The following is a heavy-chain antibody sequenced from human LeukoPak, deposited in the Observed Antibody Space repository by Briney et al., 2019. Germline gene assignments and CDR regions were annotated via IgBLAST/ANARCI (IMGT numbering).Heavy chain of an antibody. V-gene: IGHV3-23*01. Sequence: GGSLRLSCAASGFTFSSYAMSWVRQAPGKGLEWVSAISGSGGSTYYADSVKGRFTISRDNSKNTLYLQMNSLRAEDTAVYYCARAFGELFIPYHYYGMDVWGQGTTVTVSS. D-gene: IGHD3-10*01. CDR2: ISGSGGST. CDR3: ARAFGELFIPYHYYGMDV. CDR1: GFTFSSYA. J-gene: IGHJ6*02.